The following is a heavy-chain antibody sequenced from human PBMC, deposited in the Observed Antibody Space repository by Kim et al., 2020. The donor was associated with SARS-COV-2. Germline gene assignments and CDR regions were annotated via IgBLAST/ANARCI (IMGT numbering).Heavy chain of an antibody. J-gene: IGHJ4*02. CDR2: GGRT. CDR3: AKRGTYFDY. V-gene: IGHV3-23*01. Sequence: GGRTYYADSVRGRFTISRDNSKSTLYLQMNSLRVEDTALYYCAKRGTYFDYWGQGTLVTVSS.